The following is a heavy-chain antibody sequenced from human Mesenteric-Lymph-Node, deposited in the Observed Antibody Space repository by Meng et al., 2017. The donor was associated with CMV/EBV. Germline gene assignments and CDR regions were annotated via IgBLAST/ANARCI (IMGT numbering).Heavy chain of an antibody. Sequence: GGSLRLSCASSGFTFSTYWMTWVRQAPGEGLEWVGKIKEDGSEKYYVDSVKGRFTISRDNAKKSLYLQMNSLRAEDTAVYYCARDVGAFDIWGQGTMVTVSS. J-gene: IGHJ3*02. CDR1: GFTFSTYW. CDR2: IKEDGSEK. CDR3: ARDVGAFDI. D-gene: IGHD2-15*01. V-gene: IGHV3-7*01.